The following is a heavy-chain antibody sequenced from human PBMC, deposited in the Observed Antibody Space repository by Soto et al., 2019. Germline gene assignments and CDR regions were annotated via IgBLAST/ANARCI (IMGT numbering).Heavy chain of an antibody. CDR3: AREGDCSGGSCYSGAFDI. J-gene: IGHJ3*02. CDR2: ISSSSSYI. V-gene: IGHV3-21*01. Sequence: GGSLRLSCAASGFTFSSYSMNWVRQAPGKGLEWVSSISSSSSYIYYADSVKGRFTISRDNAKNSLYLQMNSLRAEDTAVYYCAREGDCSGGSCYSGAFDIWGQGTMVTVSS. CDR1: GFTFSSYS. D-gene: IGHD2-15*01.